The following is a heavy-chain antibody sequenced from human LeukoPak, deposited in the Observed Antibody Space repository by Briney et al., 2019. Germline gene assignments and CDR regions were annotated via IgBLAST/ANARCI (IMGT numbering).Heavy chain of an antibody. D-gene: IGHD7-27*01. J-gene: IGHJ4*02. CDR3: ARNRLSTGNIDY. V-gene: IGHV4-38-2*01. CDR2: IYHSGRT. Sequence: SETLSLTCSVSGYSISSGFYWGWIRQPPGKGLEWIGSIYHSGRTYYNPSLKSRVTISVDTSKNQFSLKLSSVTAADTAVYYCARNRLSTGNIDYWSQGTLVTVSS. CDR1: GYSISSGFY.